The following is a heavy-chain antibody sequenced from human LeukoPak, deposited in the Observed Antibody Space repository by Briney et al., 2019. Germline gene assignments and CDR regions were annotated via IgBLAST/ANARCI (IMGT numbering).Heavy chain of an antibody. V-gene: IGHV3-30-3*01. Sequence: HPWGSLRLSCAASGFTFSSYAMSWVRQAPGKGLEWVAVISYDGSNKYYADSVKGRFTISRDNSKNTLYLQMNSLRAEDTAVYYCAVITMIVVVTKEVDIWGQGTMVTVSS. CDR2: ISYDGSNK. CDR3: AVITMIVVVTKEVDI. D-gene: IGHD3-22*01. CDR1: GFTFSSYA. J-gene: IGHJ3*02.